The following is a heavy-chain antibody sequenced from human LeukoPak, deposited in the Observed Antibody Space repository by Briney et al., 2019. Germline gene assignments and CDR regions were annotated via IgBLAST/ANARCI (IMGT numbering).Heavy chain of an antibody. CDR3: ARSGAARKPPTYFQD. J-gene: IGHJ1*01. V-gene: IGHV4-39*07. CDR1: GGSITSSSYY. Sequence: SETLSLTCSVSGGSITSSSYYWGWIRQSPEKGLEWIGSIFYTGGTYYSPSLKSRVTMSVDTSKNQFSLKLSSVTAADTAVYYCARSGAARKPPTYFQDWGQGTLVTVSS. D-gene: IGHD1-14*01. CDR2: IFYTGGT.